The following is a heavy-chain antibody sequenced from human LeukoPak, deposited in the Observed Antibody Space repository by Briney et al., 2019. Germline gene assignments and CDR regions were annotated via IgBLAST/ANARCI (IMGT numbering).Heavy chain of an antibody. CDR2: ISSSSSYI. V-gene: IGHV3-21*01. CDR1: GFTFSSYS. D-gene: IGHD1-1*01. CDR3: ARGQGWNPEAVTNAFDI. Sequence: GGSLRLSCAASGFTFSSYSMNWVRQAPGKGLEWVSSISSSSSYIYYAGSVKGRFTISRDNAKNSLYLQMNSLRAEDTAVYYCARGQGWNPEAVTNAFDIWGQGTMVTVSS. J-gene: IGHJ3*02.